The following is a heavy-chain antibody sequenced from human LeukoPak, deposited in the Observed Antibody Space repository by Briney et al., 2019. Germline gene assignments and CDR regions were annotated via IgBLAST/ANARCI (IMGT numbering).Heavy chain of an antibody. CDR2: INADGSSS. D-gene: IGHD2-21*02. V-gene: IGHV3-74*01. CDR1: GFTFISYW. J-gene: IGHJ3*02. Sequence: AGSLRLSCSASGFTFISYWMHRVRQDPGKGLVWVSRINADGSSSSYAASVKGRFTISRDNAKNTLYLQMNRLRAEDTAVYYCARTATDDFDIWGQGTMVTVSS. CDR3: ARTATDDFDI.